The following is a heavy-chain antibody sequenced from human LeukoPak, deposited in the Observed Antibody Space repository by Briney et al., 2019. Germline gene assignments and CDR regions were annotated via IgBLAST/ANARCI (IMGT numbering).Heavy chain of an antibody. CDR2: IWDDGSNK. Sequence: PGRSLRLSCAASGFAFSSYGMHWVRQAPGKGLEWVASIWDDGSNKYYTDSVKGRFTISRDNSKNTLYLQMNSLRPEDTAVYYCAREGPDTIDSYYVVWYFDLWGRGTLVTVSS. D-gene: IGHD3-22*01. CDR1: GFAFSSYG. J-gene: IGHJ2*01. CDR3: AREGPDTIDSYYVVWYFDL. V-gene: IGHV3-33*01.